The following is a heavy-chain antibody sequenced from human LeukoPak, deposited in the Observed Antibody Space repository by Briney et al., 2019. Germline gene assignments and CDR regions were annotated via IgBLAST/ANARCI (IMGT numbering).Heavy chain of an antibody. CDR1: GYTFTGYY. Sequence: ASVKVSCKASGYTFTGYYMHWVRQAPGQGLEWMGWINPNSGGTNYAQKFQGRVTMTRDTSISTAYMELSRLRSDDTAVYYCARVRQWLVQEIYYYYGMDVWGQGTTVTVSS. V-gene: IGHV1-2*02. J-gene: IGHJ6*02. CDR3: ARVRQWLVQEIYYYYGMDV. D-gene: IGHD6-19*01. CDR2: INPNSGGT.